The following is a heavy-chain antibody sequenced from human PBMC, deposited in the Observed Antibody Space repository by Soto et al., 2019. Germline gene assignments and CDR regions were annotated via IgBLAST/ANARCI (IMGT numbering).Heavy chain of an antibody. J-gene: IGHJ5*02. Sequence: QVQLVQSGTEVKKPGASVKVSCKASGYTFTSYGIHWVRQAPGQRLEWMGWINAANGDTKYSPKFQGRVTITRDTSASKAYMELSSLRSEDTAVYYCVRRHVSATGIDWFDPWGQGTLVTVSS. CDR2: INAANGDT. CDR1: GYTFTSYG. V-gene: IGHV1-3*01. D-gene: IGHD6-13*01. CDR3: VRRHVSATGIDWFDP.